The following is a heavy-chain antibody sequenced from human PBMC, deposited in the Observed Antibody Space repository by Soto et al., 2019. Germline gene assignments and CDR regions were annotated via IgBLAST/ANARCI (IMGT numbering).Heavy chain of an antibody. CDR2: IYPGDSDT. J-gene: IGHJ3*02. CDR1: GYRFTSYW. CDR3: AQSPRLTEAFDI. Sequence: EALTISCKFSGYRFTSYWIGWVHQMPGKGLEWMGIIYPGDSDTRYSPSFQGHVTISADKSFTTAYLQWSSLKASDTAMYYCAQSPRLTEAFDIWGQGTMVTVSS. V-gene: IGHV5-51*07.